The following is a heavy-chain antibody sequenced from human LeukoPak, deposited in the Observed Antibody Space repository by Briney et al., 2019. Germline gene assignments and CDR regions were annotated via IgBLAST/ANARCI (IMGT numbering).Heavy chain of an antibody. CDR3: AKDFLYNVVDY. J-gene: IGHJ4*02. V-gene: IGHV3-23*01. D-gene: IGHD3-10*01. CDR2: ISGSGSSS. Sequence: GGSLRLSCAASGFTFSTYAMTWVRQAPGMGLEWVSSISGSGSSSYYADSVKGRFTVSRDNSKNTLHLQMNSLRAEDTAVYYCAKDFLYNVVDYWGQGTLVAVSS. CDR1: GFTFSTYA.